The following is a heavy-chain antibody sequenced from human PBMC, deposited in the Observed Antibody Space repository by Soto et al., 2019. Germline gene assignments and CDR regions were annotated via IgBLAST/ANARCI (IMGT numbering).Heavy chain of an antibody. D-gene: IGHD1-1*01. Sequence: QVQLQESGPGLVKPSETLSLTCTVSGGSISSYYWSWIRQPPGKGLEWIGYIYYSGSTNYNPSLKSRVTTSVDTSKNQFSLKLSSVTAADTAVYYCARGQRSDYYYYYYMDVWGKGTTVTVSS. V-gene: IGHV4-59*01. CDR2: IYYSGST. CDR3: ARGQRSDYYYYYYMDV. J-gene: IGHJ6*03. CDR1: GGSISSYY.